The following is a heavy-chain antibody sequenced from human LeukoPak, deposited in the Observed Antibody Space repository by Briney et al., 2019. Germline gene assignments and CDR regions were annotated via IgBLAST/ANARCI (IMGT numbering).Heavy chain of an antibody. CDR1: GYSFTSYW. Sequence: GESLKISCKGSGYSFTSYWIGWVRQMPGKGLEWMGIIYPGDSDTRYSPSFQGQVTISADKSISTAYLQWSSLEASDTAMYYCARRDVVVVAATDHDAFDIWGQGTMVTVSS. D-gene: IGHD2-15*01. J-gene: IGHJ3*02. CDR2: IYPGDSDT. CDR3: ARRDVVVVAATDHDAFDI. V-gene: IGHV5-51*01.